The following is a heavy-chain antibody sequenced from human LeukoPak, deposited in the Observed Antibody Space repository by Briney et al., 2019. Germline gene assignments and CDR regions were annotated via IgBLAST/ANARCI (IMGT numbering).Heavy chain of an antibody. J-gene: IGHJ4*02. V-gene: IGHV4-31*03. CDR3: ARVPIPPHCSSTSCYSIDY. D-gene: IGHD2-2*01. CDR2: IYYSGST. CDR1: GGSISSGGYY. Sequence: SETLSLTCTVSGGSISSGGYYWSWIRQHPGKGLEWIGYIYYSGSTYYNPSLKSRVTISVDTSKNQFSLKLSSVTAADTAVYYCARVPIPPHCSSTSCYSIDYWGQGTLVTVSP.